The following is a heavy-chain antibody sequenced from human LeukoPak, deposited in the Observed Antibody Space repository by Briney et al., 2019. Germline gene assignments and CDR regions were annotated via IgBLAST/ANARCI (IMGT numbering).Heavy chain of an antibody. J-gene: IGHJ3*02. D-gene: IGHD5-12*01. Sequence: PGGSLRLSCAASGFTFSSYWMHWVRQAPGKGLVWVSRINSDGSSTSYADSVKGRFTISRDNAKNTLYLQMNSLRAEDTAVYYCARGYPGDAFDIWGQGTMVTVSS. CDR3: ARGYPGDAFDI. V-gene: IGHV3-74*01. CDR1: GFTFSSYW. CDR2: INSDGSST.